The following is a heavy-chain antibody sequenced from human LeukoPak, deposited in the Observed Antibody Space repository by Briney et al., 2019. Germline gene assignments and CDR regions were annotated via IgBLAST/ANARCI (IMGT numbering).Heavy chain of an antibody. J-gene: IGHJ4*02. CDR3: ARDTKSIAVIYY. V-gene: IGHV4-38-2*02. CDR1: GGSISSYY. Sequence: SETLSLTCTVSGGSISSYYWNWIRQPPGKGLEWIGSISHSGSTYYNPSLKSRVTISVDTSKNQFSLKLSSVTAADTAVYYCARDTKSIAVIYYWGQGTLVTVSS. D-gene: IGHD6-6*01. CDR2: ISHSGST.